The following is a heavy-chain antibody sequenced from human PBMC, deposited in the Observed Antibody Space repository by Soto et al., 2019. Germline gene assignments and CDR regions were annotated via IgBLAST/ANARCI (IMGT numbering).Heavy chain of an antibody. V-gene: IGHV1-69*06. J-gene: IGHJ4*02. D-gene: IGHD3-22*01. CDR1: GGTFSSYA. CDR2: IIPIFGTA. CDR3: ARVYYDSSGHPY. Sequence: QVQLVQSGAAVKKPGSSVKVSCKASGGTFSSYAISWVRQAPGQGLEWMGGIIPIFGTANYAQKFQGRVTITADKSTSTAYMELSSLRSEDSAVYYCARVYYDSSGHPYWGQGTLVTVSS.